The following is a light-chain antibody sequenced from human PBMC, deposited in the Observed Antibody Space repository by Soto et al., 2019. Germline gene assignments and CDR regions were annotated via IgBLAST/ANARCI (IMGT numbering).Light chain of an antibody. J-gene: IGKJ4*01. Sequence: DIVLTQSPGTLSLSPGERATLSCRASQSIRSSYLAWFQQKPGQSPRLLVYGASSRATGIPDRFTGSGSGTDFTLAISRLEPEDFALYYCQQYGSSPFTFGGGTNVEIK. CDR3: QQYGSSPFT. CDR1: QSIRSSY. CDR2: GAS. V-gene: IGKV3-20*01.